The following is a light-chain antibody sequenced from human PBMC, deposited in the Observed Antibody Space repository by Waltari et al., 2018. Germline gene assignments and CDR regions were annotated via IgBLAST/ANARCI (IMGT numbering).Light chain of an antibody. Sequence: EIVFTQSPGTLSLSPGERATLSCRASQSVGRTLAWYQQKPGQAPRLLIYDASSRATGIPDRFSGSGSGTDFSLTISRLEPEDFAVYYCQKYGTLPATFGQGTKVEVK. V-gene: IGKV3-20*01. CDR1: QSVGRT. CDR3: QKYGTLPAT. CDR2: DAS. J-gene: IGKJ1*01.